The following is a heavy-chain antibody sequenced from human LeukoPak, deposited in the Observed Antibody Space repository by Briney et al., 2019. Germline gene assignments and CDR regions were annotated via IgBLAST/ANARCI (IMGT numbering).Heavy chain of an antibody. CDR3: ASITMVRGVSSYYYYMDV. CDR1: GGSVSSGSYY. J-gene: IGHJ6*03. Sequence: SQTLSLTCTVSGGSVSSGSYYWSWIRQPAGKGLEWIGRIYTSGSTNYNPSLKSRVTISVDTSKNQFSLKLSSVTAADTAVYYCASITMVRGVSSYYYYMDVWGKGTTVTVSS. V-gene: IGHV4-61*02. D-gene: IGHD3-10*01. CDR2: IYTSGST.